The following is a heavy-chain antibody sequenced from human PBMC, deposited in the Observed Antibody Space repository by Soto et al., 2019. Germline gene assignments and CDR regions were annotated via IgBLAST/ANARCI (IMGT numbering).Heavy chain of an antibody. CDR2: ISYDGSNK. D-gene: IGHD5-18*01. CDR1: GFTFSSYA. J-gene: IGHJ4*02. Sequence: GGSLRLSCAASGFTFSSYAMHWVRQAPGKGLEWVAVISYDGSNKYYADSVKGRFTISRDNSKNTLYLQMNSLRAEDTAVYYCARARGYSYGYDDYWGQGTLVTVSS. CDR3: ARARGYSYGYDDY. V-gene: IGHV3-30-3*01.